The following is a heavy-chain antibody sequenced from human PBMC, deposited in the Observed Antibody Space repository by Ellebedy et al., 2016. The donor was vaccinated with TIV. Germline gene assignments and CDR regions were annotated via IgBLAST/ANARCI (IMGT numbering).Heavy chain of an antibody. V-gene: IGHV3-23*01. CDR1: QFTFTHYA. CDR2: ISGSGGAI. CDR3: AKARGTVTNLDY. Sequence: GESLKISCAASQFTFTHYAMTWDRQAPGKGLEWVSAISGSGGAIFYADSVKGRFSISRDNSKNMLYLQMNSLRAEDTAVYYCAKARGTVTNLDYWGQGTLVTVSS. D-gene: IGHD4-17*01. J-gene: IGHJ4*02.